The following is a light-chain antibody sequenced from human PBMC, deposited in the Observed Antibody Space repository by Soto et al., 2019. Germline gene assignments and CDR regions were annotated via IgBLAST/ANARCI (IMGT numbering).Light chain of an antibody. J-gene: IGKJ4*01. CDR1: QSISTR. CDR2: NAS. CDR3: QQYYTNSPLT. Sequence: DIQMTQSPATLSASVGDRVTLTCRASQSISTRLAWYQQKPGKAPKLLIYNASGIASGVPSRFSGSGSGTDYTLTIISRLPYDFAAYYCQQYYTNSPLTFGRGTKVDI. V-gene: IGKV1-5*03.